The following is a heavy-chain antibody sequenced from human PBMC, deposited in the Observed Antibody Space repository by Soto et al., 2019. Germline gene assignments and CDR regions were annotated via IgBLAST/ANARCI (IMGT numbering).Heavy chain of an antibody. Sequence: ASVKVSCKASGYTFTSYAMHWVRQAPGQRLEWMGWINAGNGNTKYSQKFQGRVTITRDTSASTAYMELSSLRSEDTAVYYCARKCITIFGVVIYFDAVDIWGQGTMVTIS. V-gene: IGHV1-3*01. CDR2: INAGNGNT. CDR3: ARKCITIFGVVIYFDAVDI. CDR1: GYTFTSYA. D-gene: IGHD3-3*01. J-gene: IGHJ3*02.